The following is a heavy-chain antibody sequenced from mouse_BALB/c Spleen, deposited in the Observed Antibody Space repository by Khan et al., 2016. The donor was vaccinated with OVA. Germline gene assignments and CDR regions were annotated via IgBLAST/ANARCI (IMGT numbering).Heavy chain of an antibody. Sequence: VQLQQPGPGLVKPSQSLSLTCTVTGYSITTDYAWNWIRQFPGNKLEWMGYISYRGSTSYNPSLKSRISITRDTSKNQFFLQLNSVTTEDTATFYCARLGPGFSYWGQGTLVTVSA. V-gene: IGHV3-2*02. CDR3: ARLGPGFSY. J-gene: IGHJ3*01. CDR2: ISYRGST. CDR1: GYSITTDYA. D-gene: IGHD4-1*01.